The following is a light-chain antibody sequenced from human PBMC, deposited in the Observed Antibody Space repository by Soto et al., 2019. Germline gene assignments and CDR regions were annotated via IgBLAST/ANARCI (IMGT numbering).Light chain of an antibody. V-gene: IGKV3-20*01. CDR1: QSVSSSY. CDR3: QQYDVSPLT. Sequence: EIVLTQPPGTLSLSPGERATLSCRASQSVSSSYLAWYQQKPGQAPRLLIYGASSRATGIPDRFSGSGSGTDFTLTINSLQAEDVAVYYCQQYDVSPLTFGGGTKVDIK. J-gene: IGKJ4*01. CDR2: GAS.